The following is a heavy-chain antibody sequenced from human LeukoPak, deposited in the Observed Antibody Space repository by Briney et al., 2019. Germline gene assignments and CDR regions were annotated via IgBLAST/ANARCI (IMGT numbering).Heavy chain of an antibody. CDR2: THTSGST. CDR3: ARGRTNTSSFDP. J-gene: IGHJ5*02. V-gene: IGHV4-4*07. D-gene: IGHD2-8*01. CDR1: GDSVSSYY. Sequence: PSETLSLTRSVSGDSVSSYYWNWIRQPAGKGLEWIGRTHTSGSTNYNPSLKSRVTMSVDKSKNQFSLKMTSVTAADTAVYYCARGRTNTSSFDPWGQGTLVTVSS.